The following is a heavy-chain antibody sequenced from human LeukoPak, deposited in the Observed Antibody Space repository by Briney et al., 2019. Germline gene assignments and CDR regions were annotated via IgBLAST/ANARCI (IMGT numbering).Heavy chain of an antibody. Sequence: SETLSLTCSVSGGSINTYYWSWIRQTPGKGLEWIGFIYYTGSTNYNPSLKSRVTISVDTSKNQFSLKLSSVTAADTAVYYCARDQAAAGFDYWGQGTLVTVSS. CDR2: IYYTGST. J-gene: IGHJ4*02. CDR1: GGSINTYY. D-gene: IGHD6-13*01. V-gene: IGHV4-59*12. CDR3: ARDQAAAGFDY.